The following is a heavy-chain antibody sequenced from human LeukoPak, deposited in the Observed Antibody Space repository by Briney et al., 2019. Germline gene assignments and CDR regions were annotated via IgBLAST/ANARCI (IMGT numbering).Heavy chain of an antibody. D-gene: IGHD2-15*01. CDR1: GGTFSSYT. CDR2: IIPILGIA. J-gene: IGHJ3*02. V-gene: IGHV1-69*04. CDR3: AREHCSGGSCYEAFDI. Sequence: GASVKVSCKASGGTFSSYTISWVRQAPGQGLEWMGRIIPILGIANYAQKFQGRVTITADKSTRTAYRELSSLRSEDTAVYYCAREHCSGGSCYEAFDIWGQGTMVTVSS.